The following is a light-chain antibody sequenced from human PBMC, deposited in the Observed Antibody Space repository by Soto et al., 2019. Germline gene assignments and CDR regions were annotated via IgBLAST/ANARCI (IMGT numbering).Light chain of an antibody. CDR3: QQRSNWPRALT. Sequence: EIVLTQSPATLSLSPGERATLSCRASQSVSSYLAWYQQKPGQAPRLLIYDASNRATGIPARFSGSGSGTDFTLTIRSLEPEDFAVYYCQQRSNWPRALTFGGGTKAEIK. CDR1: QSVSSY. CDR2: DAS. V-gene: IGKV3-11*01. J-gene: IGKJ4*01.